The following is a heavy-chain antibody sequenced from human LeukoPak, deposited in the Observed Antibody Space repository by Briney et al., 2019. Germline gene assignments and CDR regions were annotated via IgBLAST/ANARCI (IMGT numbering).Heavy chain of an antibody. V-gene: IGHV4-59*01. CDR2: IYYSGST. Sequence: PSETLSLTCTVSGGSISSYYWSWVRQPPGKGLEWIGYIYYSGSTIYNPSLKSRVTISVDTSKNQFSLKLSSVTAADTAVYYCARYGDYVFDLWGQGTLLTVSS. J-gene: IGHJ4*02. CDR1: GGSISSYY. D-gene: IGHD4-17*01. CDR3: ARYGDYVFDL.